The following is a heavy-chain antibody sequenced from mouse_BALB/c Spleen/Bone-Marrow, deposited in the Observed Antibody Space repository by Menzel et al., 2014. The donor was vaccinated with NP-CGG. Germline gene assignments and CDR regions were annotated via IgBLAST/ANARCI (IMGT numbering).Heavy chain of an antibody. J-gene: IGHJ2*01. CDR2: IYPGDGDT. CDR3: ARSGYGSNYGY. D-gene: IGHD1-1*01. V-gene: IGHV1-80*01. CDR1: GYAFSSYW. Sequence: QVQLQQSGAELVRPGSSVKISCKASGYAFSSYWMIWVKQRPGQGLEWIGQIYPGDGDTNYNGKFKGKATLTADKSSSTAYMQLSSLTSEDSAVYFCARSGYGSNYGYWGQGTTLTVSS.